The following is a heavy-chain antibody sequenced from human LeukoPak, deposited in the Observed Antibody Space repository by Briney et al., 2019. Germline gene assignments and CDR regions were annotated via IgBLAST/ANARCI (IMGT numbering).Heavy chain of an antibody. CDR3: ASGPPKAMVRGPIDP. J-gene: IGHJ5*02. CDR1: GYTFTGYY. D-gene: IGHD3-10*01. CDR2: INPNSGGT. V-gene: IGHV1-2*02. Sequence: ASVKVSCKASGYTFTGYYMHWVRQAPGQGLEWMGGINPNSGGTNYAQKFQGRVTMTRDTSISTAYMELSRLRSDDTAVYYCASGPPKAMVRGPIDPWGQGTLVTVSS.